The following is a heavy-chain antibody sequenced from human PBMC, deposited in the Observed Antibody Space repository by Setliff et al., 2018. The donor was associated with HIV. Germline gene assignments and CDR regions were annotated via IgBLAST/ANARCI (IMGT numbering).Heavy chain of an antibody. J-gene: IGHJ3*02. CDR3: ARDFTHYYDSSGYKSFDM. Sequence: SETLSLTCAVYGGSFSDYYWTWIRQPPGKGLEWIGEINHSGSTNCNPSLKSRATIYIYTSKNQFSLKLSSVTAADTAVYYCARDFTHYYDSSGYKSFDMWGQGTMVTVSS. D-gene: IGHD3-22*01. CDR1: GGSFSDYY. CDR2: INHSGST. V-gene: IGHV4-34*01.